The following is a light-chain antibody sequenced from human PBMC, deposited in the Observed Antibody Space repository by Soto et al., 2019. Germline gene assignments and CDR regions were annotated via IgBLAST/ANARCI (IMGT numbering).Light chain of an antibody. CDR2: SNN. CDR3: ASWDDRLGAVI. J-gene: IGLJ2*01. CDR1: SSNIGGTNY. Sequence: HSVLTQPPSASGTPGQRVFISCSGSSSNIGGTNYAYWSQQLPGAAPKLLMHSNNLRPSGVPERISGSKSGTSASLAISGLRSEDEAVYYCASWDDRLGAVIFGGGTKLTVL. V-gene: IGLV1-47*02.